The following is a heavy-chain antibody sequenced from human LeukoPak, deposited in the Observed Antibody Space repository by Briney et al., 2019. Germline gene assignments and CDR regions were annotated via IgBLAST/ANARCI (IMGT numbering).Heavy chain of an antibody. CDR1: GGSISSGGYY. Sequence: SETLSLTCTVSGGSISSGGYYWSWIRQQPGKGLEWIVYIYYSGSTYYNPSLKSRVTISVDTSKNQFSLKLSYVTAADTAVYYCARTPATVTSRGYYYYYGMDVWGQGTTVTVSS. CDR3: ARTPATVTSRGYYYYYGMDV. D-gene: IGHD4-17*01. V-gene: IGHV4-31*03. CDR2: IYYSGST. J-gene: IGHJ6*02.